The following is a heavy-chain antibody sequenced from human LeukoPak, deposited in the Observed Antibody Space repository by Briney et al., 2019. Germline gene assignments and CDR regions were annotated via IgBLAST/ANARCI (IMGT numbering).Heavy chain of an antibody. J-gene: IGHJ6*04. CDR2: IIPIFGTA. CDR3: ARGSFTGRCSGGSCYWDV. CDR1: GGSFSNYA. Sequence: ASVKVSCKASGGSFSNYAISWVRQPPGQGLEWMGGIIPIFGTANYARKFQGRVTITADESTSTAYMELSSLRYEDTAVYYCARGSFTGRCSGGSCYWDVWGKGTTVTVSS. D-gene: IGHD2-15*01. V-gene: IGHV1-69*01.